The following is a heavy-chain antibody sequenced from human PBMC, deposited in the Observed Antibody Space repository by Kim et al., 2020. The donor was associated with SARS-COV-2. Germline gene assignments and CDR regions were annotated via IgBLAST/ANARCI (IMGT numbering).Heavy chain of an antibody. CDR3: ARGWIPATPHSFDP. D-gene: IGHD2-15*01. CDR2: VSYSGS. J-gene: IGHJ5*02. V-gene: IGHV4-59*13. Sequence: SETLSLTCTVSGGSISSYFWNWIRQPPGKGLEWVGYVSYSGSNYNPSLKSRATISVDTSKNQFSLNLNSVTTADTAVYFCARGWIPATPHSFDPWGQGTLVTVSS. CDR1: GGSISSYF.